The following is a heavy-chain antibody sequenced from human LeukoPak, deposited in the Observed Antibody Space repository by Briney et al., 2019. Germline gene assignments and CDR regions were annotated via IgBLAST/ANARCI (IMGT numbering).Heavy chain of an antibody. D-gene: IGHD3-3*01. Sequence: GGSLRLSCAASGFTFSSYSMNWVRQAPGKGLEWVSSISSSSSYIYYADSVKGRFTISRDNAKNSVYLQMNSLRAEDTAVYYCARVYQGVAIFDGIDYWGQGTLVTVSS. CDR1: GFTFSSYS. CDR2: ISSSSSYI. V-gene: IGHV3-21*01. CDR3: ARVYQGVAIFDGIDY. J-gene: IGHJ4*02.